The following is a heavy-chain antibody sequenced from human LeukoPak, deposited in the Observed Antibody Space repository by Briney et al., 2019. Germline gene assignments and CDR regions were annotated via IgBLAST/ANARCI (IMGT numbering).Heavy chain of an antibody. V-gene: IGHV4-61*08. J-gene: IGHJ3*02. D-gene: IGHD3-10*01. CDR3: ARPKVRGDPYMPLFDI. CDR1: GASISSGGYY. CDR2: IYYSGST. Sequence: SETLSLTCTVSGASISSGGYYWSWLRQPPGKGLEWIGYIYYSGSTNYNPSLKSRVTISVDTSKNQFSLKLSSVTAADTAVYYCARPKVRGDPYMPLFDIWGQGTMVTVSS.